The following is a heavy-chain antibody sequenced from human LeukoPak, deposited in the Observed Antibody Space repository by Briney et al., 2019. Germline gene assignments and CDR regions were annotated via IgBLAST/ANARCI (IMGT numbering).Heavy chain of an antibody. CDR2: IYYSGST. D-gene: IGHD5-24*01. J-gene: IGHJ4*02. V-gene: IGHV4-59*08. CDR3: ARWLQWEFDY. Sequence: PSETLSLTCTVSGGSISSYYWSWIRQPPGKGLEWIGYIYYSGSTNYNPSLKSRVTISVDTSKNQFSLKLSSVTAADTAVYYCARWLQWEFDYWGQGTLVTVSS. CDR1: GGSISSYY.